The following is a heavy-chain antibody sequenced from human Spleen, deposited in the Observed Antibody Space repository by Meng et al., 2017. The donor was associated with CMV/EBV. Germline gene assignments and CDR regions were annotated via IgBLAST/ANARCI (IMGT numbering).Heavy chain of an antibody. CDR1: CYTSTSYG. CDR3: ARDATGYSSSWYDY. Sequence: QVPRVRSGAEGKKPGASVKVSWKASCYTSTSYGISWVRQAPGQGLEGMGWISAYNGNTNYAQKLQGRVTMTTDTSTSTAYMELRSLRSDDTAVYYCARDATGYSSSWYDYWGQGTLVTVSS. D-gene: IGHD6-13*01. V-gene: IGHV1-18*01. J-gene: IGHJ4*02. CDR2: ISAYNGNT.